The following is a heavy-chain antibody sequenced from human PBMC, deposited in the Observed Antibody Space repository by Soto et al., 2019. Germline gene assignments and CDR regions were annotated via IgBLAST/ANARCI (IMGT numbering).Heavy chain of an antibody. D-gene: IGHD1-1*01. CDR3: TTGGDASKTGY. CDR1: VGNISGYY. Sequence: SEPLSLTCTVAVGNISGYYWSWIRQPPGKGLEWIGCIYYSGSTNYNPSLKSRVTISVDTSKNQFSRRLSSVTAADTAVYYCTTGGDASKTGYWGQGTLVTVSS. CDR2: IYYSGST. J-gene: IGHJ4*02. V-gene: IGHV4-59*08.